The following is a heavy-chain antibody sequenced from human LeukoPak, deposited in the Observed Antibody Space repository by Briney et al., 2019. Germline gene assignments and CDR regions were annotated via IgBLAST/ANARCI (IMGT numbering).Heavy chain of an antibody. Sequence: GGSLRLSCAASGFTFSTYAMSWVRQAPGKGLEWVSVITGSGITYYADSVKGRFTISRDNSKKTEYLQMNSLKTEDTALYYCTTDRTVTQHGPFDYWGQGTLVTVSS. CDR2: ITGSGIT. D-gene: IGHD4-17*01. V-gene: IGHV3-23*01. CDR1: GFTFSTYA. CDR3: TTDRTVTQHGPFDY. J-gene: IGHJ4*02.